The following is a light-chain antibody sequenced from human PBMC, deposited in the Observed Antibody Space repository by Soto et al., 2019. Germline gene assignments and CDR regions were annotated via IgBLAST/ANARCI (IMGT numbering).Light chain of an antibody. CDR3: QQYVASPPSWT. J-gene: IGKJ1*01. CDR2: RAF. CDR1: QSVSSGY. V-gene: IGKV3-20*01. Sequence: EIVLTQSPGTLSLSPGERATLSCRSSQSVSSGYLAWYQQKPGQAPRLLIFRAFNRATGIPDRFSGSGSGTDFTPTISRLEPEDFAVYYCQQYVASPPSWTFGQGTKVEIK.